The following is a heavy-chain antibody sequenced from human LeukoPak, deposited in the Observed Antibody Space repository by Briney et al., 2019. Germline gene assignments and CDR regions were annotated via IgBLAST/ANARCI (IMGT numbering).Heavy chain of an antibody. D-gene: IGHD5-18*01. CDR2: IWYDGSNK. CDR1: GFTFSSYG. V-gene: IGHV3-33*08. CDR3: ARGRGYPLDAFDI. Sequence: GGPLRLSCAASGFTFSSYGMHWVRQAPGKGLEWVAVIWYDGSNKYYADSVKGRFTISRDNSKNTLYLQLNSLRAEDTAVYYCARGRGYPLDAFDIWGQGTMVTVSS. J-gene: IGHJ3*02.